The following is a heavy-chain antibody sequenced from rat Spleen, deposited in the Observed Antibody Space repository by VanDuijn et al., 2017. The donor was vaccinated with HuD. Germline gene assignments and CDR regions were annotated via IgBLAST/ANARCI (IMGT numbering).Heavy chain of an antibody. D-gene: IGHD1-9*01. V-gene: IGHV5-27*01. CDR2: ISTGGGST. CDR1: GFTFSNYY. CDR3: AKKGTYYGYLYVMDA. J-gene: IGHJ4*01. Sequence: EVQLVESGGGLVQPGRSLKLSCAASGFTFSNYYMAWVRQAPTKGLEWVAYISTGGGSTYYRDSVKGRFTISRDNAKSTLYLQMDSLRSEDTATYYCAKKGTYYGYLYVMDAWGQGASVTVSS.